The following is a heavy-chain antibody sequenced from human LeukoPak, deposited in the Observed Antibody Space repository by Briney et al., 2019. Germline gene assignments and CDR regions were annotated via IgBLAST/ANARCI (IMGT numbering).Heavy chain of an antibody. D-gene: IGHD3-10*01. CDR3: ARVLLGGDAFDI. Sequence: TGGSLRLSCAASGFTFSSYGMSWVRQAPGKGLEWVSAISGSGGSTYYADSVKGRFTISRDNSKNTLYLQMNSLRAEDTALYYCARVLLGGDAFDIWGQGTMVTVSS. J-gene: IGHJ3*02. V-gene: IGHV3-23*01. CDR1: GFTFSSYG. CDR2: ISGSGGST.